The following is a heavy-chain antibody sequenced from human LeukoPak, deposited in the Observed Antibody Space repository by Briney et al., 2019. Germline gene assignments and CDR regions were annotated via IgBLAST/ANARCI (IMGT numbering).Heavy chain of an antibody. V-gene: IGHV1-18*04. Sequence: ASVKVSCTASGYTFTGYYMHWVRQAPGQGLEWMGWISAYNGNTNYAQKLQGRVTMTTDTSTSTAYMELRSLRSDDTAVYYCARGDGSYWNAWGQGTMVTVSS. CDR1: GYTFTGYY. CDR2: ISAYNGNT. CDR3: ARGDGSYWNA. J-gene: IGHJ3*01. D-gene: IGHD1-26*01.